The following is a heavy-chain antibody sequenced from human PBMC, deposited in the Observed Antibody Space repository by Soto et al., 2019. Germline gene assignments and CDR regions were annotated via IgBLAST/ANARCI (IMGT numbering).Heavy chain of an antibody. CDR2: ISSSSSTI. Sequence: PGGSLRLSCAASGFTFSSYSMNWVRQAPGKGLEWVSYISSSSSTIYYADSVKGRFTISRDNAKNSLYLQMNSLRAEDTAVYYCARDHDYSNPNYYYYYYMDVWGKGTTVTVSS. J-gene: IGHJ6*03. CDR1: GFTFSSYS. V-gene: IGHV3-48*01. D-gene: IGHD4-4*01. CDR3: ARDHDYSNPNYYYYYYMDV.